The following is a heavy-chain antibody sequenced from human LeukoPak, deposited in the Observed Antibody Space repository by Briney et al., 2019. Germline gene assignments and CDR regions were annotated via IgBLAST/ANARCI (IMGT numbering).Heavy chain of an antibody. V-gene: IGHV3-33*01. CDR2: IWYDGSKK. Sequence: PGGSLRLSCAASGFTFSSYGMEWVRQAPGKGLEWLTVIWYDGSKKYYADSVKGRFTISRDNAKNSLSLQMNSLRAEDTAVYYCARGGYCTSTICYSLNAFDIWGQGTMVTVSS. D-gene: IGHD2-2*01. J-gene: IGHJ3*02. CDR3: ARGGYCTSTICYSLNAFDI. CDR1: GFTFSSYG.